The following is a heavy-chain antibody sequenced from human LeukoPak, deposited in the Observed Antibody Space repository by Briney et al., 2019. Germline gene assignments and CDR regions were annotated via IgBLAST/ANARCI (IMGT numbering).Heavy chain of an antibody. Sequence: GGSLRLSCAASGITFSSYAMRWVRQAPGKGVEGVSAISASGDRTYFAYSVNRRFTISRHTAKNTVYLQMNRLRADDTAVYYCSKDPADCTSVSCHYHFYYYMYVWGKGTTVTVSS. J-gene: IGHJ6*03. CDR2: ISASGDRT. V-gene: IGHV3-23*01. CDR3: SKDPADCTSVSCHYHFYYYMYV. D-gene: IGHD2-8*02. CDR1: GITFSSYA.